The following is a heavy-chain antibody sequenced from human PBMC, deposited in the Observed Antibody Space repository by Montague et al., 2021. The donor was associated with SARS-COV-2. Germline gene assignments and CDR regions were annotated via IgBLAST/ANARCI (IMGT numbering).Heavy chain of an antibody. Sequence: LSCAASGFTFSNSAMNWVRQAPGKGLEWVSGSSVSDGGTHYADSVKGRFTISRDNSKNVLYLQMNSLRAEDTALYYCAKDSYYYGLGYGMDVWGQGTTVTV. D-gene: IGHD3-10*01. CDR2: SSVSDGGT. J-gene: IGHJ6*02. V-gene: IGHV3-23*01. CDR1: GFTFSNSA. CDR3: AKDSYYYGLGYGMDV.